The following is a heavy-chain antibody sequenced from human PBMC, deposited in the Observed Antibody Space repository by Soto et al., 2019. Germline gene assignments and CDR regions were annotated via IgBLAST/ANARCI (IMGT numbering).Heavy chain of an antibody. D-gene: IGHD6-6*01. CDR3: TRSLSSSSGYFDP. V-gene: IGHV4-30-4*01. J-gene: IGHJ5*02. CDR1: GDFIGRCDYY. CDR2: IYKTGRT. Sequence: QVHLQESGPGLLEPSQTLSLTCGVSGDFIGRCDYYWTWIRQPPGQGLEYIGYIYKTGRTYYNPPLKRCPLISLDTSKGQFFLRLSSVTAADTAMYYWTRSLSSSSGYFDPWGQGTLVTVSS.